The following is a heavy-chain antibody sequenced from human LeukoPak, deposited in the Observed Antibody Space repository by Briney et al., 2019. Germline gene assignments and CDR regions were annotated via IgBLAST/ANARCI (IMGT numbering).Heavy chain of an antibody. J-gene: IGHJ3*02. CDR2: IYYSGST. CDR3: ARLAASNDAFDI. D-gene: IGHD6-25*01. V-gene: IGHV4-39*01. Sequence: KPSETLSLTCTVSGGSISSSSYYWGWIRQPPGKGLEWIGSIYYSGSTYYNPSLKSRVTISVDTSKNQFSLKLSSVTAADTAVYYCARLAASNDAFDIWGQGTMVTVSS. CDR1: GGSISSSSYY.